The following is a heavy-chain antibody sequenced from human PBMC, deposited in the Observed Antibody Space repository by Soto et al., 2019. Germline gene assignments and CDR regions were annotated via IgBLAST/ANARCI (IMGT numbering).Heavy chain of an antibody. CDR1: GFTFSSYA. CDR2: ISGSGGST. J-gene: IGHJ6*02. Sequence: GGSLRLSCAASGFTFSSYAMSWVRQAPGKGLEWVSAISGSGGSTYYADSVKGRFTISRDNSKNTLYLQMNSLRAEDTAVYYCAKDDPAGAARRPYYYYGMDVWGQGTTVTVSS. CDR3: AKDDPAGAARRPYYYYGMDV. V-gene: IGHV3-23*01. D-gene: IGHD6-6*01.